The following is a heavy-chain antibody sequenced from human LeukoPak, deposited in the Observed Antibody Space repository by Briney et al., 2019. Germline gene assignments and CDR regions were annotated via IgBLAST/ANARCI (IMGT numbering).Heavy chain of an antibody. CDR3: ARDSSGSYYFDY. CDR2: INHSGST. CDR1: GGSFSGYY. J-gene: IGHJ4*02. Sequence: PSETLSLTCAVYGGSFSGYYWSWIRQPPGKGLEWIGEINHSGSTNYNPSLKSRVTISVGTSKNQFSLKLSSVTAADTAVYYCARDSSGSYYFDYWGQGTLVTVSS. D-gene: IGHD1-26*01. V-gene: IGHV4-34*01.